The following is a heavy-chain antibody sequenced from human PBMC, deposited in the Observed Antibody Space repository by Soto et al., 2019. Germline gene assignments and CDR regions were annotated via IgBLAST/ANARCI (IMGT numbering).Heavy chain of an antibody. V-gene: IGHV3-23*01. CDR1: GFTFSNYA. CDR2: ISGSAGST. CDR3: AKAGGAAATVDYFDY. Sequence: PGGSLRLSCAASGFTFSNYAINWVRQSPGKGLEWVSVISGSAGSTYYADSVKGRFTITRDNSKNTLYLQMNSLGAEDTAVYYCAKAGGAAATVDYFDYGGQGTLVTASS. J-gene: IGHJ4*02. D-gene: IGHD2-15*01.